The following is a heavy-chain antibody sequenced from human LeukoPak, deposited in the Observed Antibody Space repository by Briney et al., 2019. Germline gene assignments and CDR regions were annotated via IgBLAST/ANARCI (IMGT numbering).Heavy chain of an antibody. CDR2: INHSGST. V-gene: IGHV4-34*01. CDR1: GGSFSGYY. D-gene: IGHD6-19*01. Sequence: SSETLSLTCAVYGGSFSGYYWSWIRQPPGKGLEWIGEINHSGSTNYNPSLKSRVTISVDTSKNQFSLKLSSVTAADTAVYYCARAEQWLPHDAFDIWGQGTMVTVS. CDR3: ARAEQWLPHDAFDI. J-gene: IGHJ3*02.